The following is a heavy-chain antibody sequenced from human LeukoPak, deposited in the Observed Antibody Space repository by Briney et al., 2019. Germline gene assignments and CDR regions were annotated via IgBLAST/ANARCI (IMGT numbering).Heavy chain of an antibody. D-gene: IGHD1-14*01. J-gene: IGHJ3*02. CDR1: GFTFSSYA. V-gene: IGHV3-48*03. CDR3: ARESSPEDAFDI. CDR2: ISSSGSTT. Sequence: GGSLRLSCAASGFTFSSYAMNWVRQAPGKGLECVSYISSSGSTTYYADSVKGRFTISRDNAKNSLYLQMNSLRADDTAVYYCARESSPEDAFDIWGQGTLVTVSS.